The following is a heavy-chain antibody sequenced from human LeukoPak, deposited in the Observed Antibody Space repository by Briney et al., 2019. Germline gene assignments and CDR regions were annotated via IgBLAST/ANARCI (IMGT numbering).Heavy chain of an antibody. D-gene: IGHD6-19*01. J-gene: IGHJ4*02. CDR1: GFTFSSYG. Sequence: GGSLRLSCAASGFTFSSYGMHWVRQAPGKGLEWVAFIRYDGSNKYYADSVKGRFTISRDNSKNTLYLQMNSLRAEDTAVYYCAKDMDGIAVAGFDYWGQRTLVTVSS. CDR3: AKDMDGIAVAGFDY. V-gene: IGHV3-30*02. CDR2: IRYDGSNK.